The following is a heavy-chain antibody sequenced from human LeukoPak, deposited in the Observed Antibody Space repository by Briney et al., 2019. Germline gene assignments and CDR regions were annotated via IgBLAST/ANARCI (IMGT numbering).Heavy chain of an antibody. CDR3: LRDDGGQVASCNDF. CDR2: IKKDGSET. D-gene: IGHD2-2*01. Sequence: GGSLRLSCQASGFIFSNFWMTWVRQAPGKGLEWVANIKKDGSETYYVNSVKGRFTISRDNAKNPLYLQINSVIAEDTAVYYRLRDDGGQVASCNDFWGQGTLATVS. CDR1: GFIFSNFW. J-gene: IGHJ4*02. V-gene: IGHV3-7*01.